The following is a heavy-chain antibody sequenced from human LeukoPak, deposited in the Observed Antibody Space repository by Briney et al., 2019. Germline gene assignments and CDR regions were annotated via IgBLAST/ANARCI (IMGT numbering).Heavy chain of an antibody. D-gene: IGHD2-2*01. CDR2: INHSGST. J-gene: IGHJ4*02. CDR1: GGSFSGYY. Sequence: PSETLSLTCAVYGGSFSGYYWSWIRQPPGKGLEWIGEINHSGSTNYNPSLKSRVTISVDTSKNQFSLKLSSVTAADTAVYYCARHFSSVVVPAAIDYGGQGTLVTVSS. CDR3: ARHFSSVVVPAAIDY. V-gene: IGHV4-34*01.